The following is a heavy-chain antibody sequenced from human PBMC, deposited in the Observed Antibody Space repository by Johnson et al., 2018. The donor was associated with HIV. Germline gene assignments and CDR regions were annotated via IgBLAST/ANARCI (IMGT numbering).Heavy chain of an antibody. D-gene: IGHD6-13*01. CDR2: IHYDGSNE. CDR1: GFTFSSYG. CDR3: AKDGGSRWSAFDI. V-gene: IGHV3-30*02. Sequence: QVQLLESGGGVVQPGRSLRLSCAASGFTFSSYGMHWVRQAPGKGLEWVAFIHYDGSNEYYADSVKGRFTISRDNSKNTLYLQMNTLRVEDTAVYYCAKDGGSRWSAFDIWGQGTMVTVSS. J-gene: IGHJ3*02.